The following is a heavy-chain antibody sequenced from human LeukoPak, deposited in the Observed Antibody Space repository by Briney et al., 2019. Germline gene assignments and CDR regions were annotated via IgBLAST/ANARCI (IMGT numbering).Heavy chain of an antibody. Sequence: SQTLSLTCTVSGGSISSGGYYWSWIRQHLGKGLEWIGYIYYSGSTYYNPSLKSRVTISVDTSKNQFSLKLSSVTAADTAVYYCARGWGPRNYFDYWGQGTLVTVSS. CDR2: IYYSGST. CDR1: GGSISSGGYY. V-gene: IGHV4-31*03. D-gene: IGHD2-21*02. J-gene: IGHJ4*02. CDR3: ARGWGPRNYFDY.